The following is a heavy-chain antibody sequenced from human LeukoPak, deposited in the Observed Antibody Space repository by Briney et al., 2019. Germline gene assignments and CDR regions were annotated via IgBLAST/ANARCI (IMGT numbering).Heavy chain of an antibody. CDR1: GGSISSSSYY. V-gene: IGHV4-39*07. Sequence: PSETLSLTCTVSGGSISSSSYYWGWIRQPPGKGLEWIGSIYYSGSTYYNPSLKSRVTISVDTSKNQFSLKLSSVTAADTAVYYCARRGYIAARPPDYWGQGTLVTVSS. CDR2: IYYSGST. D-gene: IGHD6-6*01. CDR3: ARRGYIAARPPDY. J-gene: IGHJ4*02.